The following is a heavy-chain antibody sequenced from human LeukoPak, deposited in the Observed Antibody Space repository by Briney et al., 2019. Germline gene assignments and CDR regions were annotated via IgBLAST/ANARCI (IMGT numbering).Heavy chain of an antibody. CDR1: GYTLTGYY. Sequence: ASVKVSCKASGYTLTGYYMHWVRQAPGQGLEWMGWINPNSGGTNYAQKFQGRVTMTRDTSISTAYMELSRLRSDDTAVYYCAGVGGYEAPFDYWGQGTLVTVSS. V-gene: IGHV1-2*02. D-gene: IGHD5-12*01. CDR3: AGVGGYEAPFDY. J-gene: IGHJ4*02. CDR2: INPNSGGT.